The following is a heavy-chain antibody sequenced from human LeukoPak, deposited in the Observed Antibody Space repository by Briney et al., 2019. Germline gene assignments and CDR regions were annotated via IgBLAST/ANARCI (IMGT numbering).Heavy chain of an antibody. J-gene: IGHJ4*02. D-gene: IGHD5-24*01. CDR2: IYHSGST. Sequence: SETLSLTCAVYGGSFSGYYWGWLRQPPGKGLEWIGSIYHSGSTYYNPSLKSRVTISVDTSKNQFSLKLSSVTAADTAVYYCARLESLNFDYWGQGTLVTVSS. CDR1: GGSFSGYY. V-gene: IGHV4-38-2*01. CDR3: ARLESLNFDY.